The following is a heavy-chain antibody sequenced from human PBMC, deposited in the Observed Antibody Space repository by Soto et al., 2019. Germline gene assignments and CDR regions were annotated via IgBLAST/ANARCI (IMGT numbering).Heavy chain of an antibody. V-gene: IGHV3-23*01. Sequence: RSLRLSCAASGFTFRNYAVNWVRQAPGKGLEWVSSISGGGDSRKYVDSVKGRFTISRDNSKNTLYLQMNSLRAEDTAVYYCAKDLFTMVRLFDSWGQGTLVTVSS. D-gene: IGHD3-10*01. CDR1: GFTFRNYA. J-gene: IGHJ4*02. CDR3: AKDLFTMVRLFDS. CDR2: ISGGGDSR.